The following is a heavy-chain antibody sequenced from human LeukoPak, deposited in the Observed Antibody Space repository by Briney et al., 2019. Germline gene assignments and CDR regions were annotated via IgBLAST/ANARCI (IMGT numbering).Heavy chain of an antibody. D-gene: IGHD3-22*01. V-gene: IGHV3-23*01. Sequence: PGGSLRLSCAASGFIFSNNIMNWVRRAPGKGLEWVSVISADGGDIYYADSVNGRFTISRDNSKNTLHLQMDSLRAEDTAVYYCAKDPPHSDRSIYSDNSWGQGTLVTVSS. J-gene: IGHJ4*02. CDR3: AKDPPHSDRSIYSDNS. CDR2: ISADGGDI. CDR1: GFIFSNNI.